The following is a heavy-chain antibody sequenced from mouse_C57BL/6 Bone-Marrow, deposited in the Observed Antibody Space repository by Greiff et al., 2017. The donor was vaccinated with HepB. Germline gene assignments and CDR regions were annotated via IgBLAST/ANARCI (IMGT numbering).Heavy chain of an antibody. V-gene: IGHV5-17*01. Sequence: EVKLQESGGGLVKPGGSLKLSCAASGFTFSDYGMHWVRQAPEKGLEWVAYISSGSSTIYYADTVKGRFTISRDNAKNTLFLQMTSLRSEDTAMYYCARRVPWYFDVWGTGTTVTVSS. CDR2: ISSGSSTI. CDR3: ARRVPWYFDV. J-gene: IGHJ1*03. CDR1: GFTFSDYG.